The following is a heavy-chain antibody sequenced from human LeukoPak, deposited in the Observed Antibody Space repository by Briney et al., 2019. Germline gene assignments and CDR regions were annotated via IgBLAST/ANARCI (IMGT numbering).Heavy chain of an antibody. CDR3: ARDVTTITSFFDY. CDR1: GDIVSSNSAA. V-gene: IGHV6-1*01. J-gene: IGHJ4*02. CDR2: TYYRSKWYN. D-gene: IGHD5-24*01. Sequence: SQTLSLTCAISGDIVSSNSAAWNWIRQSPSRGLEWLGRTYYRSKWYNDYAVSVKSRITITPDTSKNQLSLQLNSVTPEDTAVYYCARDVTTITSFFDYWGQGTLVTVSS.